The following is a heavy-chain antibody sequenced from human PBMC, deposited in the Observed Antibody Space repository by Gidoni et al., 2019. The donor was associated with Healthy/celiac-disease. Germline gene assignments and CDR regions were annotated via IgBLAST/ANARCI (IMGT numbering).Heavy chain of an antibody. D-gene: IGHD4-4*01. V-gene: IGHV1-46*03. J-gene: IGHJ6*02. CDR3: ARCPWPSTGTDYYGMDV. CDR1: GYTFTSYY. CDR2: INPSGGST. Sequence: QVQLVQSGAEVKKPGASVTVSCKASGYTFTSYYMHWVRQAPGQGLEWMGIINPSGGSTSYAQKFQGRVTMTRDTSTSTVYMELSSLRSEDTAVYYCARCPWPSTGTDYYGMDVWGQGTTVTVSS.